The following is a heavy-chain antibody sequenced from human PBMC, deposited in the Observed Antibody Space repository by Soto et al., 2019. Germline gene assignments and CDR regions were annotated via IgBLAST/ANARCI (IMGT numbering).Heavy chain of an antibody. Sequence: EVQLVESGGGLVQPGGSLRLSCVGSGFIFATYSMNWVRQAPGKGLEWISYISSSSSAIYYADSVKGRFTISRDNDKNSLYLQLNSLRDEDTAVYYCASWGAWFDPWGQGALVTVSS. J-gene: IGHJ5*02. CDR3: ASWGAWFDP. D-gene: IGHD1-26*01. CDR1: GFIFATYS. CDR2: ISSSSSAI. V-gene: IGHV3-48*02.